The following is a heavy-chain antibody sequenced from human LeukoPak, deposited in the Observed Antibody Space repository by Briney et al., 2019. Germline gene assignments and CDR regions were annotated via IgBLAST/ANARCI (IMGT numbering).Heavy chain of an antibody. CDR2: INPNSGGT. D-gene: IGHD3-16*02. Sequence: DSVKVSCKASGYTFTAYYMHWVRQAPGQGLEWMGWINPNSGGTNYAQKFKGWVTLTRDTSVNTTYMELSRLTSDVTAVYFCARGTPGSYLGYWGQGTLVTVSP. J-gene: IGHJ4*02. CDR3: ARGTPGSYLGY. V-gene: IGHV1-2*04. CDR1: GYTFTAYY.